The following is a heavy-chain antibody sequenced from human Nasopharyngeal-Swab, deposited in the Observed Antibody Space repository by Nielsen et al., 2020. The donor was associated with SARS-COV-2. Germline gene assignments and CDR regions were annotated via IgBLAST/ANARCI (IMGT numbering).Heavy chain of an antibody. CDR2: ISTYNGKT. CDR3: ARVDFGVSGYYRNQYLYYGMDV. J-gene: IGHJ6*02. Sequence: ASVKVSCKASGYSFSNKGMAWVRQAPGQGLEWMGWISTYNGKTSYAQKFQDRVSMTTDTSTTTAYMELRSLTSDDTAVYSCARVDFGVSGYYRNQYLYYGMDVWGQGTKVAVSS. V-gene: IGHV1-18*01. D-gene: IGHD3-22*01. CDR1: GYSFSNKG.